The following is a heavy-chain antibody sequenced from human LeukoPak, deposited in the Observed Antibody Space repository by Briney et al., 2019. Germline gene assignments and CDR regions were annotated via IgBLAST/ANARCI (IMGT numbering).Heavy chain of an antibody. V-gene: IGHV1-46*01. J-gene: IGHJ6*03. CDR2: INPSGGST. Sequence: GASVKVSCKASGYTFTNYYMHWVRQAPGQGLEWMGIINPSGGSTSYAQKFQGRVTMTRDMSTSTVYMELSSLRSEDTAVYYCARNPVRYFDWLKRGNYYYYMDVWGKGTTVTVSS. CDR3: ARNPVRYFDWLKRGNYYYYMDV. D-gene: IGHD3-9*01. CDR1: GYTFTNYY.